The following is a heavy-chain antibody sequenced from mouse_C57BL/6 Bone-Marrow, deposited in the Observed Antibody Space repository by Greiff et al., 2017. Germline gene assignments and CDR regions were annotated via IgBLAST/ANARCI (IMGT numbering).Heavy chain of an antibody. CDR1: GFTFSDYG. Sequence: DVKLQESGGGLVKPGGSLKLSCAASGFTFSDYGMHWVRQAPEKGLEWVAYISSGSSTIYYADTVKGRFTISRDNAKNTLFLQMTSLRSEDTAMYYCARRLVFDYWGQGTTLTVSS. CDR2: ISSGSSTI. CDR3: ARRLVFDY. D-gene: IGHD2-2*01. V-gene: IGHV5-17*01. J-gene: IGHJ2*01.